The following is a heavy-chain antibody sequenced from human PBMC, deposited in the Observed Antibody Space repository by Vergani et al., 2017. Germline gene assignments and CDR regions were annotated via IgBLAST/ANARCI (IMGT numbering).Heavy chain of an antibody. V-gene: IGHV4-59*08. CDR1: GGSISSYY. J-gene: IGHJ4*02. CDR3: ARLNYYGDYDDGYARGYYYFDY. Sequence: QVQLQESGPGLVKPSETLSLTCTVSGGSISSYYWSWIRQPPGKGLEWIGYIYYSGSTNYNPSLKSRVTISVDTSKNQFSLKLSSVTAADTAVYYCARLNYYGDYDDGYARGYYYFDYWGQGTLVTVSS. CDR2: IYYSGST. D-gene: IGHD4-17*01.